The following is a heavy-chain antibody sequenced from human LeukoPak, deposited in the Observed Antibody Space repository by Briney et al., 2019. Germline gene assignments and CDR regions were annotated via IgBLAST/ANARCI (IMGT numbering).Heavy chain of an antibody. V-gene: IGHV3-64D*09. CDR1: GFTFSSYA. CDR2: ISSNGGST. CDR3: VKDYNLIIFHY. Sequence: GGSLRLSCSASGFTFSSYAMHWVRQAPGKGLEYVSAISSNGGSTYYADSVKGRFTISRGNSKNTLYLQMSSLRAEDTAVYYCVKDYNLIIFHYWGQGTLVTVSS. J-gene: IGHJ4*02. D-gene: IGHD1-20*01.